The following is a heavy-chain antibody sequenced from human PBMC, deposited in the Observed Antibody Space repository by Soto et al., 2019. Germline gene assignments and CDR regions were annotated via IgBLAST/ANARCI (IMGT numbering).Heavy chain of an antibody. V-gene: IGHV3-7*05. CDR2: IKQDGSEK. D-gene: IGHD3-3*01. J-gene: IGHJ3*02. CDR3: ARDRGDYDFWSGYSPASDI. CDR1: GFTFSRCW. Sequence: EVQLVESGGGLVQPGGSLRLSCAASGFTFSRCWMSWVRQAPGKGLEWVANIKQDGSEKYYVDSVKGRFTISRDNAKNSLDFQMNRLRAEDTAVYYCARDRGDYDFWSGYSPASDIWGQGTMVTVSS.